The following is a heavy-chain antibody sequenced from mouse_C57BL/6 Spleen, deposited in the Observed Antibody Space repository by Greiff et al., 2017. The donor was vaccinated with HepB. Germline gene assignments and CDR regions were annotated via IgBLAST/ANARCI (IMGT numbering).Heavy chain of an antibody. Sequence: VQLQQSGPELVKPGASVKISCKASGYAFSSSWMNWVKQRPGKGLEWIVRIYPGDGDTNYNGKFKGKATLTADKSSSTAYMQLSSLTSEDSAVYFCARDGFRNYFDYWGQGTTLTVSS. CDR3: ARDGFRNYFDY. D-gene: IGHD1-3*01. J-gene: IGHJ2*01. CDR1: GYAFSSSW. V-gene: IGHV1-82*01. CDR2: IYPGDGDT.